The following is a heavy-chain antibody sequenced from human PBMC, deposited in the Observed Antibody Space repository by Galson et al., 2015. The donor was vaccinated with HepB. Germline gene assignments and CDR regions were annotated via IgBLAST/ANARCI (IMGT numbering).Heavy chain of an antibody. CDR2: VYYSGST. D-gene: IGHD3-3*01. J-gene: IGHJ6*02. CDR3: ARGGRDEFWSGSYNPYYYGMDV. Sequence: LRLSCATSGFIFNNYDMAWVRQAPGKGLEWIGDVYYSGSTNYNPSLKSRVTISVDTSKNQFSLKLSSVTAADTAVYYCARGGRDEFWSGSYNPYYYGMDVWGQGTTVTVSS. CDR1: GFIFNNYD. V-gene: IGHV4-59*01.